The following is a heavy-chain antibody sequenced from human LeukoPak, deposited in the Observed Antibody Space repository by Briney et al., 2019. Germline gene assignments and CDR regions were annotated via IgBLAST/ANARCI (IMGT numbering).Heavy chain of an antibody. CDR2: IWYDGSNK. V-gene: IGHV3-33*01. Sequence: PGRSLRLSCAASGFTFSSYGMHWVRQAPGKGLEWVAVIWYDGSNKYYADSVKGRFTISRDNSKNTLYLQMNSLRAEDTAVYYCARDGLGATYFDYRGQGTLVTVSS. D-gene: IGHD1-26*01. CDR3: ARDGLGATYFDY. J-gene: IGHJ4*02. CDR1: GFTFSSYG.